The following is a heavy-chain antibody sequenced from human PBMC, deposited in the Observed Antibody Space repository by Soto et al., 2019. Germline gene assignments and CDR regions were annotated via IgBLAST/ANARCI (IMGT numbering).Heavy chain of an antibody. D-gene: IGHD2-15*01. CDR2: IKQDGSEK. J-gene: IGHJ4*02. Sequence: EVQLVESGGGLVQPGGSLRLSCAASGFTFSAYYMNWVRQAPGTGLEWVANIKQDGSEKNYVDSVKGRFTISRDNAKNSLFLQMNSLRGEDTAVYYCARDRGYCTGGTCYSVLDYWGQGILVTVSS. CDR1: GFTFSAYY. V-gene: IGHV3-7*01. CDR3: ARDRGYCTGGTCYSVLDY.